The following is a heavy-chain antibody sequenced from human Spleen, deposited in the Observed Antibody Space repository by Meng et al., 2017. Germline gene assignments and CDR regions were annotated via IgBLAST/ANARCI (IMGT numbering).Heavy chain of an antibody. CDR2: INAVFGTT. CDR3: ARKAGNCISTTCYSLDY. CDR1: GYTFTSYV. V-gene: IGHV1-69*05. J-gene: IGHJ4*02. D-gene: IGHD2-2*01. Sequence: SVKVSCKASGYTFTSYVIGWVRQAPGQGLEWMGGINAVFGTTNYAQKFQGRVTITTDESTSTVYMELTRLTSEDTAVYFCARKAGNCISTTCYSLDYWGQGTLVTVSS.